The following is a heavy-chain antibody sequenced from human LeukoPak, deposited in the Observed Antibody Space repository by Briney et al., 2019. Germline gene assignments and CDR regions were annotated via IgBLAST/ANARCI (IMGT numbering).Heavy chain of an antibody. CDR1: GFSFSTYA. V-gene: IGHV3-23*01. J-gene: IGHJ6*02. D-gene: IGHD7-27*01. CDR3: ATTGVAYGMHV. CDR2: LSGSGGST. Sequence: GGSLRLSCAASGFSFSTYAMSWVRQGPGKGLEWVSALSGSGGSTYYADSVRGRFIISRDIAKNTLYRQMNLLRAEDTAVYYCATTGVAYGMHVWGQGTTVTVSS.